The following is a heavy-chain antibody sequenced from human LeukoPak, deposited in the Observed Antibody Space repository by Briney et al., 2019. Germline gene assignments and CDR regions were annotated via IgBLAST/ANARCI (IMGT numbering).Heavy chain of an antibody. D-gene: IGHD6-19*01. J-gene: IGHJ3*02. CDR2: IYYSGST. CDR1: GGSISSSSYY. CDR3: ASAYPYSSGWYDAFDI. V-gene: IGHV4-39*01. Sequence: PETLPLTCTVSGGSISSSSYYWGWIRQPPGKGLEWIGSIYYSGSTYYNPSLKSRVTISVDTSKNQFSLKLSSVTAADTAVYYCASAYPYSSGWYDAFDIWGQGTMVTVSS.